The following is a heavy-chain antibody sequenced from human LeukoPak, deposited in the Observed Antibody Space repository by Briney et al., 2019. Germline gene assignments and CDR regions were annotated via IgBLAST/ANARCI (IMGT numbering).Heavy chain of an antibody. J-gene: IGHJ4*02. CDR2: IYYSEST. D-gene: IGHD3-16*01. CDR3: ARQGAQSLYFFDY. V-gene: IGHV4-39*01. Sequence: SETPSLTCTVSGGSSSNNNYYWAWIRQPPGKGLEWVGSIYYSESTYYNPSLKRRVTISVDTSKNQFSLKLNSVTAADTAVYYCARQGAQSLYFFDYWGQGILVTVSS. CDR1: GGSSSNNNYY.